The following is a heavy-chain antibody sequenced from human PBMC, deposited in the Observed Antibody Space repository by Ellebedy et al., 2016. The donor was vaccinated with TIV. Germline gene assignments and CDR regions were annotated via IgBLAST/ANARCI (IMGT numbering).Heavy chain of an antibody. CDR1: GFTFSTYS. CDR3: AREEKRRRAFDI. Sequence: GGSLRLXXAASGFTFSTYSMNWVRQAPGKGLEWASYISSSGRTIYYADSVKGRFTISRDNAKNSLYLQMNSLRAEDTAVYYCAREEKRRRAFDIWGQGTMVTVSS. CDR2: ISSSGRTI. D-gene: IGHD1-1*01. J-gene: IGHJ3*02. V-gene: IGHV3-48*04.